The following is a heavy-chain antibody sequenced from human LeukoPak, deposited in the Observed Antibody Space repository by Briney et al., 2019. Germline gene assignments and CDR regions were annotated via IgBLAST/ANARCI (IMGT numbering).Heavy chain of an antibody. D-gene: IGHD6-19*01. CDR2: IYYSGST. V-gene: IGHV4-59*01. CDR1: GGSISSYY. Sequence: PSETLSLTCTVSGGSISSYYWSWIRQPPGKGLEWIGYIYYSGSTNYNPSLKSRVTISVDTSKNQFSLKLSSVTAADTAVYYCAREGSGWSPIDYWGQGTLVTVSS. CDR3: AREGSGWSPIDY. J-gene: IGHJ4*02.